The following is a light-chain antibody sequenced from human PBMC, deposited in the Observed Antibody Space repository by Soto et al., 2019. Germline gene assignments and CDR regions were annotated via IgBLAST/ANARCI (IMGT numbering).Light chain of an antibody. CDR3: QKYNSAPRT. Sequence: IQRTQAPSSLSASLRVRVTMTHRASQGISNYLAWYQQKPGKVPKLLIYAASTLQSGVQYRFSGSGSVTDFTLTISSLQPEDVATYYCQKYNSAPRTFGQGTGLEIK. J-gene: IGKJ5*01. CDR1: QGISNY. V-gene: IGKV1-27*01. CDR2: AAS.